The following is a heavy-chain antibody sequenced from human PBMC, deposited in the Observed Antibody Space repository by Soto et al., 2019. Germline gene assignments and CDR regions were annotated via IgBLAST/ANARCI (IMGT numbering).Heavy chain of an antibody. CDR3: TTVGGVGAFDI. CDR1: GGSISSYY. Sequence: ETLSLTCTVSGGSISSYYWSWIRQPPGKGLEWIGYIYYSGSTKYNPSLKSRLTISVDASKNQFSLRLSSVTAADTAVYYCTTVGGVGAFDIWGQGTVVTVSS. J-gene: IGHJ3*02. D-gene: IGHD1-26*01. CDR2: IYYSGST. V-gene: IGHV4-59*01.